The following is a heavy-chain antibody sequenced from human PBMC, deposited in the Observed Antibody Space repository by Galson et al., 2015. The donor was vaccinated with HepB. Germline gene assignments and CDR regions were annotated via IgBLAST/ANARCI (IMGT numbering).Heavy chain of an antibody. V-gene: IGHV3-66*02. CDR3: ARDWRYYDSSGYVDAFDI. CDR1: GFTVSSNY. D-gene: IGHD3-22*01. J-gene: IGHJ3*02. CDR2: IYSGGST. Sequence: SLRLSCAASGFTVSSNYMSWVRQAPGKGLEWVSVIYSGGSTYYADSVKGRFTISRDNSKNTLYLQMNSLRAEDTAVYYCARDWRYYDSSGYVDAFDIWGQGTMATVSS.